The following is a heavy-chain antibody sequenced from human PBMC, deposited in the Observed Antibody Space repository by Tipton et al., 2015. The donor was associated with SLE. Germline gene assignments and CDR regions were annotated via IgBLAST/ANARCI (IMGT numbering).Heavy chain of an antibody. CDR2: IRYDGSNK. V-gene: IGHV3-30*02. Sequence: SLRLSCAASGFTFSSYGMHWVRQAPGKGLEWVAFIRYDGSNKYYADSVKGRFTISRDNSKNTLYLQMNSLRAEDTAVCYCAKGSYYYDSSGCDYWGQGTLVTVSS. J-gene: IGHJ4*02. D-gene: IGHD3-22*01. CDR3: AKGSYYYDSSGCDY. CDR1: GFTFSSYG.